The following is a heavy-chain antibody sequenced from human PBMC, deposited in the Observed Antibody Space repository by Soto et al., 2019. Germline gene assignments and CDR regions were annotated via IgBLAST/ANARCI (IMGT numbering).Heavy chain of an antibody. CDR2: VSYSGST. CDR3: ARFVNYYYYGMDV. V-gene: IGHV4-31*03. J-gene: IGHJ6*02. Sequence: PSETLSLTCTVSGVSVSSAGYYWTWIRQHPGKGLEWVGYVSYSGSTYYNSSLKSRLTISLDTSKSQFSLKLNSVTAADTAVYYCARFVNYYYYGMDVWGQGTTVIVSS. CDR1: GVSVSSAGYY. D-gene: IGHD2-15*01.